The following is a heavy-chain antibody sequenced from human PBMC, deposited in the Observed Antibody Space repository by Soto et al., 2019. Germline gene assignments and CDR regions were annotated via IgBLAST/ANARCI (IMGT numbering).Heavy chain of an antibody. D-gene: IGHD6-19*01. V-gene: IGHV3-23*01. CDR3: AKEGIAVAGTFYYYGMDV. J-gene: IGHJ6*02. CDR1: GFTFSSHA. Sequence: PGGSLRLSCAASGFTFSSHAMSWVRQAPGKGLERVSAISGSGGSTYYADSVKGRFTISRGNSKNTLYLQMNSLRAEDTAVYYCAKEGIAVAGTFYYYGMDVWGQGTTVTVSS. CDR2: ISGSGGST.